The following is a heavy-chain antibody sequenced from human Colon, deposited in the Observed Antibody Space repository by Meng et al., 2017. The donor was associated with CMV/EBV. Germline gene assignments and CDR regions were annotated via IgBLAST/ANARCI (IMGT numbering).Heavy chain of an antibody. D-gene: IGHD3-16*01. Sequence: SETLSLTCSVSGASVNSDNNYWSWIRQPPGKGLEFIGYVYYSGSTNCNPFFKGRVTISIDTSKNQFSLKLASVTAADTAIYYCTRGNTALWDNDHWGQGTLVTVSS. V-gene: IGHV4-61*01. CDR2: VYYSGST. CDR3: TRGNTALWDNDH. J-gene: IGHJ4*02. CDR1: GASVNSDNNY.